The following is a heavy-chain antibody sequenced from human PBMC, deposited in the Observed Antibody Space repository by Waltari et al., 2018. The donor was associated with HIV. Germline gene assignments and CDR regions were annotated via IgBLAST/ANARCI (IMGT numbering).Heavy chain of an antibody. CDR3: VKAKVVSAYYYSLEY. J-gene: IGHJ4*02. D-gene: IGHD3-22*01. CDR2: ISYDGGTQ. CDR1: GFTFSSYG. V-gene: IGHV3-30*18. Sequence: QVHLVESGGGVVQPGRSLRLSCATSGFTFSSYGMDWVRQAPGKGLVWVAGISYDGGTQYYADAVKGRFIISRDNSRNTLYLQLSTLRPEDTALYFCVKAKVVSAYYYSLEYWGQGTLVTVSS.